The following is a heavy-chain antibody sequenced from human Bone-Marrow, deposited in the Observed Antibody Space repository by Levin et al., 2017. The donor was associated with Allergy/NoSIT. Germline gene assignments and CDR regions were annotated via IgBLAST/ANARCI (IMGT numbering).Heavy chain of an antibody. CDR2: IHYSGST. CDR3: ATELCSAGSCYLGY. Sequence: ASQTLSLTCTVSGGSISNYYWTWIRQPPGKGLEWIAYIHYSGSTDYNPSLRSRVTISIDTSKNQFSLKLSSVTAADTAVYYCATELCSAGSCYLGYWGQGTLVTVSS. V-gene: IGHV4-59*03. CDR1: GGSISNYY. J-gene: IGHJ4*02. D-gene: IGHD2-15*01.